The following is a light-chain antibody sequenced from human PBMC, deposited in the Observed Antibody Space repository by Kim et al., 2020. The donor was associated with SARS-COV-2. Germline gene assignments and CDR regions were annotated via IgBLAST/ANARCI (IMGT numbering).Light chain of an antibody. CDR3: LQHSTYPIT. CDR2: GAS. V-gene: IGKV1-17*01. Sequence: ASVRVRVTITCRASQDIRNDLGWYQQNPGRAPKRLIYGASSLQSGVPSRFSGSGSGTEFTLTISSVQPEDFATYFCLQHSTYPITFGQGTRLEIK. CDR1: QDIRND. J-gene: IGKJ5*01.